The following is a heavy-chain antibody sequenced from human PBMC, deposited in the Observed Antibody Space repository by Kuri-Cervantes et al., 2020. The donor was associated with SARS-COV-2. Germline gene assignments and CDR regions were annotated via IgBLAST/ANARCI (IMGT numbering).Heavy chain of an antibody. Sequence: SETLSLTCAVSGYSISSGYYWGWIRQPPGKGLEWIGSIYHSGSTYYNPSLKSRVTISVDTSKNQFSLKLSSVTAADTAVYYCARHSPRSSYYYYYMDVWGKGTMVTAP. V-gene: IGHV4-38-2*01. CDR1: GYSISSGYY. J-gene: IGHJ6*03. CDR3: ARHSPRSSYYYYYMDV. CDR2: IYHSGST.